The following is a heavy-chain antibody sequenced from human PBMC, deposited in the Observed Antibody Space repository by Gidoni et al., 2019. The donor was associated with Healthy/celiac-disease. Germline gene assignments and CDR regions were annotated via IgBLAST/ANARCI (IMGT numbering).Heavy chain of an antibody. V-gene: IGHV4-59*01. CDR2: IYYSGST. D-gene: IGHD3-3*01. J-gene: IGHJ4*02. CDR1: GGSISSYY. Sequence: QVQLQESGPGLVKPSETLSLTCTVSGGSISSYYWSWIRQPPGKGLEWIGYIYYSGSTNYNPSLKSRVTISVDTSKNQFSLKLSSVTAADTAVYYCARVKRITIFGAEYYFDYWGQGTLVTVSS. CDR3: ARVKRITIFGAEYYFDY.